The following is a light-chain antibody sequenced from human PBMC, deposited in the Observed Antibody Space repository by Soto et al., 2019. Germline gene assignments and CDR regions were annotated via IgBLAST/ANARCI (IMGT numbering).Light chain of an antibody. CDR2: GNS. J-gene: IGLJ1*01. CDR1: SSNIGAGYD. CDR3: QSYDSRLSGYG. V-gene: IGLV1-40*01. Sequence: QCVLTQPPSVSGAPGQRVTISCTGSSSNIGAGYDVHWYQQLPGTAPKLLIYGNSNRPSGVPDRFSGSNSGTSASLAITGLQAEDEADYYCQSYDSRLSGYGFGTGTKSPS.